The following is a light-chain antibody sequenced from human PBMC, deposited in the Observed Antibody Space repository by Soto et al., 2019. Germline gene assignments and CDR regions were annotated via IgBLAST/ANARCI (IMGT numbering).Light chain of an antibody. V-gene: IGKV1-27*01. CDR2: GAS. J-gene: IGKJ4*01. CDR1: QGINNY. Sequence: DIQMTQSPSSLSASVGDRVTITCRASQGINNYLAWYQQRPGKVPKLLIYGASRLQSGVPSRFSGSGSGTDFALTITSLQAEDFATYYCQQLRMYPSTFGGGTKVDIK. CDR3: QQLRMYPST.